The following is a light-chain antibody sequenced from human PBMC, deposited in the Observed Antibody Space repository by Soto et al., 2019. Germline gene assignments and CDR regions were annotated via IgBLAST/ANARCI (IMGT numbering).Light chain of an antibody. CDR3: QSYDSSLSGYV. Sequence: QSVLTQPPSVSGAPGQRVTISCTGSSSNIGAGYDVHWYQQLPGTAPKLLIYGNSNRPSGVPDRFSGSKSGTSASLAITGLQDEDEADYYCQSYDSSLSGYVFGTGTKVTVL. V-gene: IGLV1-40*01. CDR2: GNS. J-gene: IGLJ1*01. CDR1: SSNIGAGYD.